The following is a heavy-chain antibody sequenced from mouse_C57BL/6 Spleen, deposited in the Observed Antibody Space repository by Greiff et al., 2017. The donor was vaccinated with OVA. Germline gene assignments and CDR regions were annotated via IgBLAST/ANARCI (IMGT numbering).Heavy chain of an antibody. V-gene: IGHV1-26*01. CDR3: ARRNYDLYAMDY. Sequence: VKQSHGKSLEWIGDINPNNGGTSYNQKFKGKATLTVDKSSSTAYMELRSLTSEDSAVYYCARRNYDLYAMDYWGQGTSVTVSS. J-gene: IGHJ4*01. D-gene: IGHD2-4*01. CDR2: INPNNGGT.